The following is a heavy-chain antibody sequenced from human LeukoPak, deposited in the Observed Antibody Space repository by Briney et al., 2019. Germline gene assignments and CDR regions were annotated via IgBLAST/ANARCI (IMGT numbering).Heavy chain of an antibody. Sequence: SETLSLTCSVSGCSISSSSYYWVWSRHPPGKGLEWMGSIYYSGRTYYNPSLRSRVTISVDTSKNQFSLKLSSVTAADTAVYYCARRWNDAFDYWGQGTLVTVSS. CDR1: GCSISSSSYY. V-gene: IGHV4-39*01. CDR3: ARRWNDAFDY. J-gene: IGHJ4*02. CDR2: IYYSGRT. D-gene: IGHD1-1*01.